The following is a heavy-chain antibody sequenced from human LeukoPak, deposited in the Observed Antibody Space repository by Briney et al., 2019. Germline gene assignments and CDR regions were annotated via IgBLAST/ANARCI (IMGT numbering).Heavy chain of an antibody. D-gene: IGHD1-26*01. V-gene: IGHV4-34*01. CDR1: GGSFSGYY. CDR2: INHSGST. Sequence: PSETLSLTCAVYGGSFSGYYWSWIRQRPGKGLEWIGEINHSGSTNYNPSLKSRVTISVDTSKNQFSLKLSSVTAADTAVYYCARHFGDSGSYYSAFDYWGQGTLVTVSS. CDR3: ARHFGDSGSYYSAFDY. J-gene: IGHJ4*02.